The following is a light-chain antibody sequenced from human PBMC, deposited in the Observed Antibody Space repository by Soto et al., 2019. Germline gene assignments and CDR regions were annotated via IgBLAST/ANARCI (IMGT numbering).Light chain of an antibody. CDR3: SSYTNSFTWV. CDR1: SSDVGAYNY. Sequence: QSALAQPASVSGSPGQSITISCTGTSSDVGAYNYVSWYQQHPGKAPKLITFEVSNRPSGISNRFSGSKSGQTASLSISGLQAEDEADYYCSSYTNSFTWVFGGGTKLTVL. J-gene: IGLJ3*02. CDR2: EVS. V-gene: IGLV2-14*01.